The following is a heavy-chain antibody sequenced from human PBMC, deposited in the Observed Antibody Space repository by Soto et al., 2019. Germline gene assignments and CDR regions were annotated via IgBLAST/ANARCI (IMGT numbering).Heavy chain of an antibody. V-gene: IGHV3-30*18. J-gene: IGHJ1*01. CDR3: AKESWGTTEH. Sequence: VQLVESGGGVVQPGRSLRLSCAASGFTFSSYGMHWVRQAPGKGLEWVAVISYDGSNKYYADSVKGRFTISRDNSKNTLYLQMNSLRAEDTAVYYCAKESWGTTEHWGQGTLVTVSS. CDR1: GFTFSSYG. CDR2: ISYDGSNK. D-gene: IGHD4-17*01.